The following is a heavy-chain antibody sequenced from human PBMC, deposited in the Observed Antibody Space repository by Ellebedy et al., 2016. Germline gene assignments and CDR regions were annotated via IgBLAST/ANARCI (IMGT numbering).Heavy chain of an antibody. CDR2: ILAGGEGT. V-gene: IGHV3-23*01. D-gene: IGHD5-24*01. CDR1: GFTFSNYA. CDR3: AKDRRPDGFNSLDV. J-gene: IGHJ6*02. Sequence: GGSLRLXXAASGFTFSNYAMNWVRQTPGKGLEWVSEILAGGEGTDYADSARGRFTISRDNSRNIVYLQMNSLRADDTAVYYCAKDRRPDGFNSLDVWGQGTTVTVSS.